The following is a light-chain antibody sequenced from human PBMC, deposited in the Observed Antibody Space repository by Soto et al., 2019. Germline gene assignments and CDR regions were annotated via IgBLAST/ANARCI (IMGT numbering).Light chain of an antibody. CDR2: GAS. CDR1: QSVSY. Sequence: ETVLTQSPGTLSLSPGERVTLSCRANQSVSYLAWYQQKPGQAPRLLIYGASSRATGIPDRFSGSGSGTDFTLTISRLEPEDFAVYYCQQYDSSPPSWTFGQGTTVEVK. V-gene: IGKV3-20*01. CDR3: QQYDSSPPSWT. J-gene: IGKJ1*01.